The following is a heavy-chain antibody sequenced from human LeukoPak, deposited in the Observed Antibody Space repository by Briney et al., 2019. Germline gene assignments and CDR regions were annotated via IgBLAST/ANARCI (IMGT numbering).Heavy chain of an antibody. J-gene: IGHJ4*02. CDR1: GFTFSSYS. D-gene: IGHD3-22*01. V-gene: IGHV3-21*01. CDR3: AREVPGYYYDSSGYFFDY. Sequence: PGGSLRLSCAASGFTFSSYSMNWVRQAPGKGLEWVSSISSSSSYIYYADSVKGRFTISRDNAKNSLYLQMNSLRAEDTAVYYCAREVPGYYYDSSGYFFDYWGQGTLVTVSS. CDR2: ISSSSSYI.